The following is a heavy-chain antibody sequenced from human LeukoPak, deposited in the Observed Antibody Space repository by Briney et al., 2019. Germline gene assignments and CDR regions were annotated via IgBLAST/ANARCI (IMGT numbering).Heavy chain of an antibody. CDR2: IFDSGYS. Sequence: SQTLSLTCTVSGGSISSGTSSWSWIRQHPGKGLEWLGYIFDSGYSYYNPSLKSRLSMSVDTSKNRFSLTLSSVTAADTAIYYCAKTNTPDNWFDPWGQGALVTVSS. J-gene: IGHJ5*02. CDR3: AKTNTPDNWFDP. V-gene: IGHV4-31*03. CDR1: GGSISSGTSS.